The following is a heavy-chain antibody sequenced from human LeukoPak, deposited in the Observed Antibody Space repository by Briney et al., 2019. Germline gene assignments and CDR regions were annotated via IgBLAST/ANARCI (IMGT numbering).Heavy chain of an antibody. J-gene: IGHJ4*02. Sequence: PSGTLSLTCAVSGGSILTTNWWSWVRQTPGKGLEWIGEVHLSGASNYNPSLKSRVSMSIGKSKNQLSLKLTSVTAADTAMYYCARESGAFSPFGFWGQGTLVTVSS. V-gene: IGHV4-4*02. CDR3: ARESGAFSPFGF. D-gene: IGHD1-26*01. CDR2: VHLSGAS. CDR1: GGSILTTNW.